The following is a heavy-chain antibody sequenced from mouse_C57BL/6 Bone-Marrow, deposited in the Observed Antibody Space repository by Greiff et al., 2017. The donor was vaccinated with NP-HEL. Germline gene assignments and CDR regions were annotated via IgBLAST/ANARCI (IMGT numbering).Heavy chain of an antibody. CDR2: INPNNGGT. J-gene: IGHJ2*01. Sequence: EVQLQQSGPELVKPGASVKISCKASGYTFTDYYMNWVKQSHGKSLEWIGDINPNNGGTSYNQKFKGKATLTVDKSSSTAYMELRSLTSVDSAVYYCARDTTVVEHFDYWGQGTTLTVSS. CDR1: GYTFTDYY. D-gene: IGHD1-1*01. CDR3: ARDTTVVEHFDY. V-gene: IGHV1-26*01.